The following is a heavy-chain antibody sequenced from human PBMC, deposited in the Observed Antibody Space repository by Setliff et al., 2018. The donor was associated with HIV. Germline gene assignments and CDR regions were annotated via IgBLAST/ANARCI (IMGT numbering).Heavy chain of an antibody. Sequence: TSETLSLTCTFSGESISNGYYYWSWIRQYSGKGLEWIGAVFYSGVTVYNSSLKSRAAIPINTSRNQYSLRLASVTAADTADYYCARVNRARGGYFYYKDVWGKGATVTVSS. D-gene: IGHD3-22*01. V-gene: IGHV4-30-4*01. CDR2: VFYSGVT. J-gene: IGHJ6*03. CDR1: GESISNGYYY. CDR3: ARVNRARGGYFYYKDV.